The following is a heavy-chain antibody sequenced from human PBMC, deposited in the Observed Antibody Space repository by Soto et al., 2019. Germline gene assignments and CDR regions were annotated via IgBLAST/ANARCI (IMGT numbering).Heavy chain of an antibody. CDR2: ISSSSSYI. J-gene: IGHJ4*02. CDR3: ARESQEGLRYFDWLSYFDY. Sequence: GGSLRLSCAASGFTFSSYSMNWVRQAPGKGLEWVSSISSSSSYIYYADSVKGRFTISRDNAKNSLYLQMNSLRAEDTAVYYCARESQEGLRYFDWLSYFDYWGQGTLVTVSS. V-gene: IGHV3-21*01. CDR1: GFTFSSYS. D-gene: IGHD3-9*01.